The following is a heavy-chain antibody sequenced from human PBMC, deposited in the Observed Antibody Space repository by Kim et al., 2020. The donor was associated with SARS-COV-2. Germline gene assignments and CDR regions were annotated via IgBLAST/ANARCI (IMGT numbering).Heavy chain of an antibody. CDR3: ARYQYSGSSSAEYYQH. Sequence: GGSLRLSCAASGFTFDDYGMSWVRQAPGKGLEWVSGINWNGGSTGYADSVKGRFTISRDNAKNSLYLQMNSLRAEDTALYYCARYQYSGSSSAEYYQHWGQGTLVTVSS. CDR1: GFTFDDYG. V-gene: IGHV3-20*04. CDR2: INWNGGST. J-gene: IGHJ1*01. D-gene: IGHD1-26*01.